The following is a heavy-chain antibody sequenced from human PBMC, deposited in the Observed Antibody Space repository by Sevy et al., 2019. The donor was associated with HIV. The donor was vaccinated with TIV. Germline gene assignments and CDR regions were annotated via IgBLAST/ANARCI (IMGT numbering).Heavy chain of an antibody. V-gene: IGHV1-18*01. Sequence: ASVKVSCKASGYTFTSYGISWVRQAPGQGLEWMGWISAYNGNTNYAQKLQGRVTMTTDTSTSTAYMELRSLRSDDTAVYYCARGLPRFYYYYGMDVWGQGTTVTVSS. CDR2: ISAYNGNT. D-gene: IGHD4-17*01. J-gene: IGHJ6*02. CDR1: GYTFTSYG. CDR3: ARGLPRFYYYYGMDV.